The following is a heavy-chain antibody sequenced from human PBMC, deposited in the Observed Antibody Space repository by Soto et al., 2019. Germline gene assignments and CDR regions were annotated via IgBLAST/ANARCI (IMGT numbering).Heavy chain of an antibody. CDR2: IYYSGST. J-gene: IGHJ4*02. CDR1: GGSISSGGYY. CDR3: ARGSSWYGVSYFDY. V-gene: IGHV4-31*03. Sequence: QVQLQESGPGLVKPSQTLSLTCTVSGGSISSGGYYWSWIRQHPGKGLEWIGYIYYSGSTYYNPSLKIRVTISVDTSKNHFSLKLSSVTAADTAVYYCARGSSWYGVSYFDYWGQGTLVTVSS. D-gene: IGHD6-13*01.